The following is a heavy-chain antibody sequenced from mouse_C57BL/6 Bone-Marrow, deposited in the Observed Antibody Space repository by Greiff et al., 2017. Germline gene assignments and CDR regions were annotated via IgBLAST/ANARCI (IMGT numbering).Heavy chain of an antibody. CDR1: GYTFTSYW. CDR3: ARSCDNYGSSPWFAY. D-gene: IGHD1-1*01. CDR2: IDPSDSYT. V-gene: IGHV1-69*01. Sequence: VQLQQPGAELVMPGASVKLSCKASGYTFTSYWMHWVKQRPGQGLEWIGEIDPSDSYTNYNQKFKGKSTLTVYKSSSTAYMQLSSLTSEDSAVYYGARSCDNYGSSPWFAYWGQGTLVTVSA. J-gene: IGHJ3*01.